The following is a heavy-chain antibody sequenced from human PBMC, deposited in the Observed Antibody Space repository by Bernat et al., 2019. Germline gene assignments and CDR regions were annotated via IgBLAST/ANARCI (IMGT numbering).Heavy chain of an antibody. CDR2: IDPSDSYT. J-gene: IGHJ4*02. Sequence: EVQLVQSGAEVKKPGESLKISCKGSGYDFTSQWINWVRQMPGKGLEWMGRIDPSDSYTSYSPSFQGHVTISVDKSTSTAFLQWSSLKASDTAIYYCARGDGDTNPAGLIDSWGQGALVIVS. CDR3: ARGDGDTNPAGLIDS. D-gene: IGHD2-8*01. V-gene: IGHV5-10-1*03. CDR1: GYDFTSQW.